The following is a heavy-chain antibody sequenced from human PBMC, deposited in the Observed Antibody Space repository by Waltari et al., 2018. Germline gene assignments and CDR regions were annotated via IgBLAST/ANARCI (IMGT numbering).Heavy chain of an antibody. CDR2: ISGIGGST. V-gene: IGHV3-23*01. D-gene: IGHD2-21*01. Sequence: LQLQESGPGLVKPSETLSLTCTVSGGSISSSSYYWGWIRQPPGKGLEWGSAISGIGGSTYYADSVKGRFTISRDNSKNTLYLQMNSLRAEDTAVYYCSKDAEGTRPLVVVIAYFDYWGQGTLVTVSS. CDR3: SKDAEGTRPLVVVIAYFDY. J-gene: IGHJ4*02. CDR1: GGSISSSSYY.